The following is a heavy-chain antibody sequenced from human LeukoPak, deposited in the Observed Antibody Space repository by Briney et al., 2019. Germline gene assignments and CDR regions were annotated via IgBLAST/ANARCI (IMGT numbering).Heavy chain of an antibody. Sequence: SLETLSLTCTVSGGSISSHYWSWIRQPPGKGLEWIGYIYYSGSTNYNPSLKSRVTISVDTSKNQFSLKLSSVTAADTAVYYCARARWSIAARPDYYYYYMDVWGKGTTVTVSS. CDR2: IYYSGST. D-gene: IGHD6-6*01. CDR3: ARARWSIAARPDYYYYYMDV. J-gene: IGHJ6*03. CDR1: GGSISSHY. V-gene: IGHV4-59*11.